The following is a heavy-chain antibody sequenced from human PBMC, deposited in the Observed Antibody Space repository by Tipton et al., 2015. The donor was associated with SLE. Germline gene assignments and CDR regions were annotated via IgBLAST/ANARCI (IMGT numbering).Heavy chain of an antibody. D-gene: IGHD2-8*01. V-gene: IGHV3-49*04. CDR1: GFTFGDYA. CDR3: ARDPEGYCTNGVCSDAFDI. J-gene: IGHJ3*02. Sequence: SLRLSCTASGFTFGDYAMSWVRQAPGKGLEWVGFIRSKAYGGTTEYAASVKGRFTISRDDSKSIAYLQMNSLKTEDTAVYYCARDPEGYCTNGVCSDAFDIWGQGTMVTVSS. CDR2: IRSKAYGGTT.